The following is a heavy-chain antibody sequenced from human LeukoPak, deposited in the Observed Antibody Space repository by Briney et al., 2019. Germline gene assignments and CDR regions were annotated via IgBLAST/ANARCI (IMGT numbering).Heavy chain of an antibody. J-gene: IGHJ2*01. Sequence: SETLSLTCTVSGGSIRSYYWSWIRQPPGKGLEWIGYIYYSGNTNYNPSLKSRLTISIDTSKNQFSLKLSSATAADTAVYYCARVYYSSSYDYWYFNLWGRGTLVTVSS. D-gene: IGHD6-13*01. CDR2: IYYSGNT. CDR1: GGSIRSYY. CDR3: ARVYYSSSYDYWYFNL. V-gene: IGHV4-59*01.